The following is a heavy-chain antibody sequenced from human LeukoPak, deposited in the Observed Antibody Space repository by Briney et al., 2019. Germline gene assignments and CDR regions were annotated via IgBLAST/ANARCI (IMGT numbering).Heavy chain of an antibody. V-gene: IGHV4-59*01. CDR2: IYYSGST. D-gene: IGHD5-18*01. CDR3: ARGDVDTAMVFGY. CDR1: GGSISSYY. Sequence: PSETLSLTCTVSGGSISSYYWSWIRQPPGKGLERIGYIYYSGSTNYNPSLTCRVAISVDTSKYQFSLKLSSVTAADTAVYYCARGDVDTAMVFGYWGQGTLVTVSS. J-gene: IGHJ4*02.